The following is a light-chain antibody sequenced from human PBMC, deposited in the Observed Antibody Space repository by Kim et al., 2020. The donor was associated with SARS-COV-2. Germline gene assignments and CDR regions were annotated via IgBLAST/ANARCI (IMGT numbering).Light chain of an antibody. CDR2: GAS. V-gene: IGKV1-9*01. Sequence: DIQLTQSPSFLSASVGDRVTITCRASQAISSYLAWYQQNPGKAPRLLISGASMLQSGVPSRFSGSRSETEFTLTISSLQPEDFATYYCQQLHTYPLTFGGVTKVDIK. CDR3: QQLHTYPLT. J-gene: IGKJ4*01. CDR1: QAISSY.